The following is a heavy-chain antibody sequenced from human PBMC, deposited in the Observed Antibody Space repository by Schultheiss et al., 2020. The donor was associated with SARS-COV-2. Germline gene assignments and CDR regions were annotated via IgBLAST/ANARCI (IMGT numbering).Heavy chain of an antibody. CDR3: ARGYGSGSYYWFDP. D-gene: IGHD3-10*01. V-gene: IGHV4-61*01. CDR2: IYYSGST. CDR1: GYFISSGYY. Sequence: SETLSLTCAVSGYFISSGYYWSWIRQPPGKGLEWIGYIYYSGSTNYNPSLKSRVTISVDTSKNQFSLKLSSVTAADTAVYYCARGYGSGSYYWFDPWGQGTLVTVSS. J-gene: IGHJ5*02.